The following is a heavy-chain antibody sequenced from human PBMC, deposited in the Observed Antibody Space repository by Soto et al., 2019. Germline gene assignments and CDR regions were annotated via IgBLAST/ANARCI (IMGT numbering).Heavy chain of an antibody. J-gene: IGHJ4*02. CDR1: GYTFTSYA. CDR3: ARDHSSGWYYFAY. D-gene: IGHD6-19*01. Sequence: ASVKVSCKASGYTFTSYAMHWVRQAPGQRLEWMGWINAGNGNTKYSQKFQGRVTITRDTSASTAYMELSSLRSEDTAVYYCARDHSSGWYYFAYWGQGTLVTVSS. V-gene: IGHV1-3*01. CDR2: INAGNGNT.